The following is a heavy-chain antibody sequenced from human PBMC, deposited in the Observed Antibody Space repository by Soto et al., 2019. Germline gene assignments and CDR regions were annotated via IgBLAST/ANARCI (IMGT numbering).Heavy chain of an antibody. Sequence: QITLKESGPPLVKPTQTLTLTCTFSGFSLSTSGVGVGWIRQPPGKALEWLALIYWDDDKRYSPSLKSRLTITKDTTKNQVVLTMTNMDPVDTATYYCAHSTWGRWAFDIWGQGTMVTVSS. CDR2: IYWDDDK. CDR1: GFSLSTSGVG. CDR3: AHSTWGRWAFDI. J-gene: IGHJ3*02. V-gene: IGHV2-5*02. D-gene: IGHD7-27*01.